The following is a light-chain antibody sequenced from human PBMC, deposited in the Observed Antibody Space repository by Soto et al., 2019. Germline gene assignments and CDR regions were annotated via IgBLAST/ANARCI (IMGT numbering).Light chain of an antibody. CDR2: DAS. CDR1: QSINIW. J-gene: IGKJ2*01. Sequence: DIQMTQSPSTLSASVGDRVTITCRASQSINIWLAWYQQKPGKAPKLLIYDASTLESGVPSRFSDSGSGTEFTLTISSLQPDDFATYYCQQYNTYSYTFGQGTKLEIK. CDR3: QQYNTYSYT. V-gene: IGKV1-5*01.